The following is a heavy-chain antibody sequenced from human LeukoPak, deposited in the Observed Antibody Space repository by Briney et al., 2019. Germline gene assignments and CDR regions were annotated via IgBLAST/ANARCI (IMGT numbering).Heavy chain of an antibody. J-gene: IGHJ5*02. D-gene: IGHD3-10*01. CDR1: GGSISSYY. CDR2: IYYSGST. CDR3: ARAFMSPGGFDP. V-gene: IGHV4-59*01. Sequence: SETLSLTCTVSGGSISSYYWSWLRQPPGKGLEWIGYIYYSGSTNYNPSLKSRVTISVDTSKNQLYVKLSSVTAADTAVYYCARAFMSPGGFDPWGQGTLVTVSS.